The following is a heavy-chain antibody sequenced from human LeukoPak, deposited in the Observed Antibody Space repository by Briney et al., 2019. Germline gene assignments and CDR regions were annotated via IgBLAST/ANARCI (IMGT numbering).Heavy chain of an antibody. D-gene: IGHD5-12*01. V-gene: IGHV4-59*01. CDR3: ARGRGGYDLRPFDY. CDR2: IYYTGNT. Sequence: PSETLSLTCTVSGGSISSYYWSWIRQPPGKGLEWIGNIYYTGNTNYNPSVKSRVTISVDTSKNQFSLKLSSVTAADTAVYYCARGRGGYDLRPFDYWGQGTLVTVSS. CDR1: GGSISSYY. J-gene: IGHJ4*02.